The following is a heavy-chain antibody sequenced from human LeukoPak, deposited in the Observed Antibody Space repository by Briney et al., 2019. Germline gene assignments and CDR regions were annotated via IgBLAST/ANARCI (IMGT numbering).Heavy chain of an antibody. D-gene: IGHD2-15*01. Sequence: GGSLRLCCVASGFTFYGYSMNWVRQAPGKGPEWVSVIGGDSSDINYADSVKGRFIISRDNSRSTLYLQMNSLRAEDTAVYYCARYSGPHPWEVWGKGTTVTVSS. CDR1: GFTFYGYS. CDR2: IGGDSSDI. CDR3: ARYSGPHPWEV. V-gene: IGHV3-23*01. J-gene: IGHJ6*04.